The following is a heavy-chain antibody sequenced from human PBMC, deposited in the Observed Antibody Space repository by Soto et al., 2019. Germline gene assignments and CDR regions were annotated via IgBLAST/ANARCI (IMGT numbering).Heavy chain of an antibody. CDR2: IYSGGRT. J-gene: IGHJ4*02. CDR3: AREAISSDYFDY. D-gene: IGHD3-22*01. V-gene: IGHV3-53*02. Sequence: EVQLVETGGGLIQPGGSLRLSCAASGFTVSSNYMSWVRQAPGQGLEWVSFIYSGGRTYYADSVKGRFTISRDNSKNTLYLQMNSLRAEDTAVDYCAREAISSDYFDYWGQGTLVIVSS. CDR1: GFTVSSNY.